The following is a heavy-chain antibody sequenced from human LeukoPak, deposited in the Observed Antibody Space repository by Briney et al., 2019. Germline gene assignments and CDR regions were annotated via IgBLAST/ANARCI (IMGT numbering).Heavy chain of an antibody. V-gene: IGHV3-66*01. CDR3: AMDPVPATARHFDY. J-gene: IGHJ4*02. Sequence: GGSLRLSCAASGVTVSSNYMSWVRQAPGKGLEWVSVIYSGGSTYYADSVKGRFTISRDNSKNTLYLQMNSLRCEDTGVYYCAMDPVPATARHFDYWGQGTLVTVSS. CDR1: GVTVSSNY. CDR2: IYSGGST. D-gene: IGHD1-1*01.